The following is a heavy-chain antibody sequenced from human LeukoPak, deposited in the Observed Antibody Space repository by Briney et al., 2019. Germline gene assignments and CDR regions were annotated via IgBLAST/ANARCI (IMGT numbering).Heavy chain of an antibody. Sequence: GGSLRLCCAASGFTFSSYWMRWVRQVPGKGPVWVSRIGTDGSSTTYADYVKGRFTISRDNAKNTLSLQMNSLRAEDTAVYFCARDKYGGNPNTFDICGQGTLVTVSS. J-gene: IGHJ3*02. CDR2: IGTDGSST. CDR3: ARDKYGGNPNTFDI. V-gene: IGHV3-74*01. CDR1: GFTFSSYW. D-gene: IGHD4-23*01.